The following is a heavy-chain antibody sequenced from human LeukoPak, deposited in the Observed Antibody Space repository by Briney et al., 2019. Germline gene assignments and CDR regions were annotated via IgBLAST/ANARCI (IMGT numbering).Heavy chain of an antibody. CDR2: IKRDGSEK. Sequence: GGSLRVSRAGSQFGFCRYWMSWGRQAPGERLEWVANIKRDGSEKYYVDFVTGRFTISRDDAKNSLYLQMNSLRTEDTAVYYCARRSGPIDYWGQGTLVTVSS. CDR1: QFGFCRYW. D-gene: IGHD2-8*02. V-gene: IGHV3-7*05. J-gene: IGHJ4*02. CDR3: ARRSGPIDY.